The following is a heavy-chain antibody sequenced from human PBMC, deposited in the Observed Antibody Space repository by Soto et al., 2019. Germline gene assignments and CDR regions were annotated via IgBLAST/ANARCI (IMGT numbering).Heavy chain of an antibody. Sequence: PSETLSLTCAVSGGSISSSNWWSWVRQPPGKGLEWIGEIYHSGSTNYNPSLKSRVTISVDKSKNQFSLKLSSVTAADTAVYYCARHDRIAKLQNGMGLWGRGTMVTVSS. J-gene: IGHJ6*02. CDR2: IYHSGST. CDR1: GGSISSSNW. CDR3: ARHDRIAKLQNGMGL. V-gene: IGHV4-4*02.